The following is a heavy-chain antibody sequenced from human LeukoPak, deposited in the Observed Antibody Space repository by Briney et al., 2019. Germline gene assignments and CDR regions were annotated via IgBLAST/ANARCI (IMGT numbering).Heavy chain of an antibody. CDR1: GDTFSIYA. Sequence: SVKVSCKTSGDTFSIYAINWVRQAPGQGLEWMGGIIPIFGTTNFAQEFQGRVTITTDESTSTAYMELSSLRSEDTAVYYCARGESSGYYVFDYWGQGTLVTVSS. V-gene: IGHV1-69*05. D-gene: IGHD3-22*01. CDR3: ARGESSGYYVFDY. CDR2: IIPIFGTT. J-gene: IGHJ4*02.